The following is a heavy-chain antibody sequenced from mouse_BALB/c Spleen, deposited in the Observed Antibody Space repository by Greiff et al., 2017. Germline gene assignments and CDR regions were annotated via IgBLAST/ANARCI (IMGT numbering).Heavy chain of an antibody. J-gene: IGHJ4*01. V-gene: IGHV1S81*02. Sequence: VQLQQPGAELVKPGASVKLSCKASGYTFTSYWMHWVKQRPGQGLEWIGDINPSNGRTNYNEKFKSKATLTVDKSSSTAYMQLSSLTSEDSAVYYCARPYGNDAMDYWGQGTSVTVSS. CDR3: ARPYGNDAMDY. D-gene: IGHD2-10*02. CDR1: GYTFTSYW. CDR2: INPSNGRT.